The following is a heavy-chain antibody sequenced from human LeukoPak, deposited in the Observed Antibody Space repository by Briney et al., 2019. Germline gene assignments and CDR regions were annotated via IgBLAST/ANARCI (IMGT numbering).Heavy chain of an antibody. CDR2: IYYSGST. Sequence: SETLSLTCTVSGGSISSHYWSWIRQPPGKGLEWIGYIYYSGSTNYNPSLTGRVTMSADTSKNQFSLKLSSVTAADTAVYYCARGGWSLDFWGRGTLVTISS. CDR3: ARGGWSLDF. CDR1: GGSISSHY. J-gene: IGHJ4*02. D-gene: IGHD6-19*01. V-gene: IGHV4-59*11.